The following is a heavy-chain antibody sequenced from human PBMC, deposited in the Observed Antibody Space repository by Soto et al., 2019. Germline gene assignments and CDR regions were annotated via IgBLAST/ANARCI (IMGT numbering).Heavy chain of an antibody. Sequence: PSETLSLACAVYGGSFSGCYWSWIRQPPGKGLEWIGEINHSGSTNYNPSLKSRVTISVDTSKNQFSLKLSSVTAADTALYYCARINNYYYYMDVWGKGTTVTVSS. V-gene: IGHV4-34*01. J-gene: IGHJ6*03. CDR2: INHSGST. CDR1: GGSFSGCY. CDR3: ARINNYYYYMDV.